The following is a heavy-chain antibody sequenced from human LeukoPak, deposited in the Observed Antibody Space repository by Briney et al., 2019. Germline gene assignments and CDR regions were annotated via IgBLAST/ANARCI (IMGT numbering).Heavy chain of an antibody. CDR2: IYPGGNT. CDR3: ARGGGYGQDFDH. Sequence: GGSLRLSCAASEFTVSSNYMSWVRQAPGKGLEWVSVIYPGGNTYYADSVKGRFTISRDNSKNTLYLQMNILGADDTAVYYCARGGGYGQDFDHWGQGTLVTVSS. D-gene: IGHD5-12*01. CDR1: EFTVSSNY. V-gene: IGHV3-53*01. J-gene: IGHJ4*02.